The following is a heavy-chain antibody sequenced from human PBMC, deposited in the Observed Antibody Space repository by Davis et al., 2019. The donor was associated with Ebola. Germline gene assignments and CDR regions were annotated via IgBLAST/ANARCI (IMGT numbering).Heavy chain of an antibody. D-gene: IGHD5-24*01. CDR1: GGSFSGYY. CDR2: INHSGST. V-gene: IGHV4-34*01. J-gene: IGHJ3*02. Sequence: MPSETLSLTCAVYGGSFSGYYWSWIRQPPGKGLEWIGEINHSGSTNYNPSLKSRVTISVDTSKNQFSLKLSSVTAADTAVYYCVGGRWLIWGQGTMVTVSS. CDR3: VGGRWLI.